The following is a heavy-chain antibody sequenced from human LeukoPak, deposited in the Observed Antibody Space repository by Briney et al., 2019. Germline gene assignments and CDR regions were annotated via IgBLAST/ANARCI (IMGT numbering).Heavy chain of an antibody. CDR2: FDPEDGET. V-gene: IGHV1-24*01. J-gene: IGHJ5*02. Sequence: ASVKVSCKVSGYTLTELSMHWVRQAPGNGLEWMGGFDPEDGETIYAEKFQGRVTMTEDTSTDTAYMELSSLRSEDTAVYYCARIITGTINWFDPWGQGTLVTVSS. CDR3: ARIITGTINWFDP. D-gene: IGHD1-20*01. CDR1: GYTLTELS.